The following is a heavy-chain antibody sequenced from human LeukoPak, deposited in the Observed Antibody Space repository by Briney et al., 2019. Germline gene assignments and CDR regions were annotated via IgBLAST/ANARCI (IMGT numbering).Heavy chain of an antibody. CDR1: GYSFTSYW. CDR2: IYPGDSDT. D-gene: IGHD2-2*01. J-gene: IGHJ4*02. CDR3: ARLSIGVVVPAAMRGGFDY. V-gene: IGHV5-51*01. Sequence: HGESLKISCKGSGYSFTSYWIGWVRQMPGKGLEWMGIIYPGDSDTRYSPSFQGQVTISADKSISTAYLQWSSLKASDTAMYYCARLSIGVVVPAAMRGGFDYWGQGTLVTVSS.